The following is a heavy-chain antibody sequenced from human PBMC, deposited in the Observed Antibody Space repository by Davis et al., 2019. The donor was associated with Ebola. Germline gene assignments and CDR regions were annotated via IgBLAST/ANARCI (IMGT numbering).Heavy chain of an antibody. J-gene: IGHJ4*02. D-gene: IGHD4-17*01. CDR2: IRSKANSYAT. CDR1: GFTFSGSA. CDR3: TMSTVTFDY. Sequence: GESLKISCAASGFTFSGSAMHWVRQASRKGLEWVGRIRSKANSYATAYAASVKGRFTISRDDSKNTAYLQMNSLKTEDTAVYYCTMSTVTFDYWGQGTLVTVSS. V-gene: IGHV3-73*01.